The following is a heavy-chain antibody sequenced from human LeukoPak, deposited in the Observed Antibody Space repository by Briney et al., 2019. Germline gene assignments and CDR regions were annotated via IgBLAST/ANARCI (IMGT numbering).Heavy chain of an antibody. Sequence: PGGSLRLSCAASGFTFSRYWMTWVRQAPGKGLEWVANIKEDGSEQYYVDSIKGRFTISRDNAKNSLYLQMSSLRAEDTAIYYCVRETVSVITDFDYWGQGTLVTVSS. CDR3: VRETVSVITDFDY. CDR1: GFTFSRYW. D-gene: IGHD3-16*02. V-gene: IGHV3-7*01. CDR2: IKEDGSEQ. J-gene: IGHJ4*02.